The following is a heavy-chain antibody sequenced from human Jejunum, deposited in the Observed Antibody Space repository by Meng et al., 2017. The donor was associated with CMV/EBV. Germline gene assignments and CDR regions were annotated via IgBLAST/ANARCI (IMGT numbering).Heavy chain of an antibody. CDR3: ARGGDISEMTAY. CDR1: GGVISTYD. J-gene: IGHJ4*02. Sequence: CTVAGGVISTYDWSWIQKSPEKGLEWIGYSHYSGSTQYTPTLKSRVTMSIGPSKNQFYLKLRSVTAADTAVYYCARGGDISEMTAYWGQGTLVTVSS. CDR2: SHYSGST. D-gene: IGHD6-19*01. V-gene: IGHV4-59*01.